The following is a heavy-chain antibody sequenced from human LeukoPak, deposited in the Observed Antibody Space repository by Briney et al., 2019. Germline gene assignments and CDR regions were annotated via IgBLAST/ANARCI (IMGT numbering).Heavy chain of an antibody. Sequence: GGSLRLSCKPSGFTFRNYDMHWVRQAPGKGLEWVAFIRRDGSDIFHADSVKGRFTISRDNSRNTLYLQMNSLTVEDTAVYYCAKVNWLPSSPAVAGLGDWNQGTLVIVSS. D-gene: IGHD6-19*01. CDR3: AKVNWLPSSPAVAGLGD. V-gene: IGHV3-30*02. CDR2: IRRDGSDI. CDR1: GFTFRNYD. J-gene: IGHJ4*02.